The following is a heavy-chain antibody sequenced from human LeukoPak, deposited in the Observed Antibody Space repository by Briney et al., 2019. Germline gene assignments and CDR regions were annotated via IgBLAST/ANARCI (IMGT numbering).Heavy chain of an antibody. CDR2: ISSSGSTI. CDR1: GFTFSSYE. J-gene: IGHJ6*02. Sequence: PGGSLRLSCAASGFTFSSYEMNWVRQAPGKGLEWVSYISSSGSTIYYADSVKGRFTISRDNAKNSLYLQMNSLRAEDTAVYYCARDGDSSGYYYLTYYHYGMDVWGQGTTVTVSS. V-gene: IGHV3-48*03. D-gene: IGHD3-22*01. CDR3: ARDGDSSGYYYLTYYHYGMDV.